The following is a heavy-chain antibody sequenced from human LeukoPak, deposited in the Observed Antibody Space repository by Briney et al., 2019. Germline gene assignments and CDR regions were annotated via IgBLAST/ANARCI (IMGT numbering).Heavy chain of an antibody. CDR2: VYYNGST. Sequence: PSETLSLTCTVSGGSIGLYHWTWIRQPPGKGLEWIGYVYYNGSTKYNLSLKSRVTISIDTPKNQFSLKLSSLTAADSAVYYCARDRAAGSDWLDPWGQGTPVTVSS. CDR1: GGSIGLYH. V-gene: IGHV4-59*01. CDR3: ARDRAAGSDWLDP. D-gene: IGHD3-10*01. J-gene: IGHJ5*02.